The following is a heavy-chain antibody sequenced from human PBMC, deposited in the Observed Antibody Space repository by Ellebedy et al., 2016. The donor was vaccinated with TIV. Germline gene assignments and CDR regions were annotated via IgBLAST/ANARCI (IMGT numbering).Heavy chain of an antibody. CDR1: GFTFSNFW. D-gene: IGHD2-2*01. V-gene: IGHV3-7*01. Sequence: GGSLRLSCAASGFTFSNFWMIWVRQAPGKGLEWVANIKDDGSEKSYVDSVKGRFTTSRDNAKNSLYLQMNSLRAEDTAVYYCAGPAAIGTKTFDYWGQGTLVTVSS. J-gene: IGHJ4*02. CDR3: AGPAAIGTKTFDY. CDR2: IKDDGSEK.